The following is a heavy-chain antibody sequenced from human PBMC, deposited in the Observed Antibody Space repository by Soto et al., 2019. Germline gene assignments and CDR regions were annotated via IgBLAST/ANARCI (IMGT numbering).Heavy chain of an antibody. J-gene: IGHJ6*02. CDR2: IWYDGSNE. CDR1: GFTFSNDG. V-gene: IGHV3-33*01. Sequence: QVQLVESGGGVVKPGRSLRVSCAASGFTFSNDGMHWVRQAPGKGLEWVALIWYDGSNEYYADSVKGRFTLSRDNSKNRVSLQMNSLRAEKTAVYYCARYDYYYYYGLDVWGQGNTVTVYS. CDR3: ARYDYYYYYGLDV.